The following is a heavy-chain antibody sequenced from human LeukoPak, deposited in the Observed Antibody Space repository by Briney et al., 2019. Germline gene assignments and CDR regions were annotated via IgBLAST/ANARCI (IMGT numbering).Heavy chain of an antibody. CDR2: IYYSGST. D-gene: IGHD6-19*01. CDR1: GGSISSGDYY. CDR3: ARDFIAVAGTPDY. Sequence: PSETLSLTCTVSGGSISSGDYYWSWIRQPPGKGLEWIGYIYYSGSTYYNPSLKSRVTISVDTSKNQFSLKLSSVAAADTAVYYCARDFIAVAGTPDYWGQGTLVTVSS. V-gene: IGHV4-30-4*01. J-gene: IGHJ4*02.